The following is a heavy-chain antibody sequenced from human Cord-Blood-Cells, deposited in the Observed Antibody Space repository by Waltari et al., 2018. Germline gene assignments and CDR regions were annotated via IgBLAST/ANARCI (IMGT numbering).Heavy chain of an antibody. CDR1: GYTFTGYY. Sequence: QVQLVQSGAEVKKPGASVKVSCKASGYTFTGYYMHWVRQAPGQGREWMGWINPHSGDTNYAQKFQGRVTMTRETSISTAYMELSRLRSDDTAVYYCARDTSGSFDYWGQGTLVTGSS. CDR2: INPHSGDT. D-gene: IGHD1-26*01. CDR3: ARDTSGSFDY. V-gene: IGHV1-2*02. J-gene: IGHJ4*02.